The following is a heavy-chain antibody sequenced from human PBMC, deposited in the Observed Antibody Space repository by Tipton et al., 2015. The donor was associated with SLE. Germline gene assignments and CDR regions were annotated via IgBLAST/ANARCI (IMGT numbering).Heavy chain of an antibody. J-gene: IGHJ2*01. D-gene: IGHD1-26*01. CDR1: GGSISSGSYY. Sequence: TLSLTCTVSGGSISSGSYYWSWIRQPAGKGLEWIGRIYTSGSTNYNPSLKSRVTISVDTSKNRFSLKLSSVTAADTAVYYCARRGVGAIYWYFDLWGRGSLVTVSS. V-gene: IGHV4-61*02. CDR3: ARRGVGAIYWYFDL. CDR2: IYTSGST.